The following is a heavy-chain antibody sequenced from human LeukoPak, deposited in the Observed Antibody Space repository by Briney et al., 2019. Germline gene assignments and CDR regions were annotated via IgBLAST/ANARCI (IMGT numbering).Heavy chain of an antibody. D-gene: IGHD2-21*01. Sequence: SETLSLTCAVYGGSFSGYYWSWIRQPPGKGLEWIGKINHSGSTNYNPSLKSRVTISVDTSKNQFSLKLSSVTAADTAVYYCARGPISDYWGQGTLVTVSS. CDR2: INHSGST. CDR3: ARGPISDY. J-gene: IGHJ4*02. CDR1: GGSFSGYY. V-gene: IGHV4-34*01.